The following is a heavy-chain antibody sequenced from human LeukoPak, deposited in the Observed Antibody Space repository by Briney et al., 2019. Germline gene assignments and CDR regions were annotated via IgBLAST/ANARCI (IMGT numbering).Heavy chain of an antibody. CDR3: ARQAREMVGATLDY. Sequence: SQTLSLTCTVSGGSISSGSYYWSWIRQPAGKGLEWIGRIYTSGSTNYNPSLKSRVTISVDTSKNQFSLKLSSVTAADTAVYYCARQAREMVGATLDYWGQGTLVTVSS. CDR1: GGSISSGSYY. J-gene: IGHJ4*02. CDR2: IYTSGST. V-gene: IGHV4-61*02. D-gene: IGHD1-26*01.